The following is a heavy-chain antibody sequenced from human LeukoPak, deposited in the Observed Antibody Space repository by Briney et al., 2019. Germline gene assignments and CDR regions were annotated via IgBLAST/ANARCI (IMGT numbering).Heavy chain of an antibody. CDR2: ISAFNGKS. CDR1: GFTFSSYG. V-gene: IGHV1-18*01. D-gene: IGHD1-14*01. Sequence: GASVKVSCTASGFTFSSYGISWVRPAPGQGLEWMGWISAFNGKSNYPQKFQGRVTMTTDTSTSTAYMELRSLRSDDTAVYYCAREAAGQANRDHFDTWGQGTLVSVSS. J-gene: IGHJ4*02. CDR3: AREAAGQANRDHFDT.